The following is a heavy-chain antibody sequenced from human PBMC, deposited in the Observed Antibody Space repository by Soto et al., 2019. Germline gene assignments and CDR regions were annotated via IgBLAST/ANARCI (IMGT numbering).Heavy chain of an antibody. J-gene: IGHJ6*02. CDR1: GYNFTTYW. CDR3: SMPGCTSTSCYPGASDDYYGMDV. Sequence: GESLKISCKGSGYNFTTYWISWVRQMPGKGLEWMGRIDPSDSYTNFRPSFQGHVAISADKSVSTACLQWRGLKASDAAIYYCSMPGCTSTSCYPGASDDYYGMDVWGQGTTVTFSS. V-gene: IGHV5-10-1*01. CDR2: IDPSDSYT. D-gene: IGHD2-2*01.